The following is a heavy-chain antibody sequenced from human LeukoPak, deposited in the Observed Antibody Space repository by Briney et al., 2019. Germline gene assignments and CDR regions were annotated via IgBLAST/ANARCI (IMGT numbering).Heavy chain of an antibody. D-gene: IGHD6-6*01. CDR2: INSDGSST. Sequence: GSLRLSCAASGFTFTAYWMHWVRQVPGKGLMWVSRINSDGSSTTYADSVKGRFTISRDNAENTLYLQMNSLRVEDTAVYYCATALIAAIDYWGQGTLVAVSS. J-gene: IGHJ4*02. CDR3: ATALIAAIDY. V-gene: IGHV3-74*01. CDR1: GFTFTAYW.